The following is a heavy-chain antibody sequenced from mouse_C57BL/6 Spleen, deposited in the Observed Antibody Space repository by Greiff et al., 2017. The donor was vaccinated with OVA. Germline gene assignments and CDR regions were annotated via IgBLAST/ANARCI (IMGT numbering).Heavy chain of an antibody. D-gene: IGHD2-3*01. CDR2: INPSTGGT. CDR3: ARGVFYDGYPFFAY. CDR1: GYSFTGYY. V-gene: IGHV1-42*01. Sequence: VQLQQSGPELVKPGASVKISCKASGYSFTGYYMNWVKQSPEKSLEWIGEINPSTGGTTYNQKFKAKATLTVDKSSSTAYMQLESLASEDSAVYYCARGVFYDGYPFFAYWGQGTLVTVSA. J-gene: IGHJ3*01.